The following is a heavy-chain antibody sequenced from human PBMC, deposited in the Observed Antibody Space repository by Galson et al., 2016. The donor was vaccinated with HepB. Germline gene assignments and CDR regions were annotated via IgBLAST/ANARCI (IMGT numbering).Heavy chain of an antibody. Sequence: SLRLSCAASGFTFSDYYMSWIRQAPGKGLEWVSYIFSNGSTTYYADSVKGRFTISRDNAKNSLYLQMNSLTDEDTAVYYYARDREEDWDSYGYYYIGDYWGQGTLVTVSS. V-gene: IGHV3-11*04. J-gene: IGHJ4*02. CDR3: ARDREEDWDSYGYYYIGDY. D-gene: IGHD5-18*01. CDR1: GFTFSDYY. CDR2: IFSNGSTT.